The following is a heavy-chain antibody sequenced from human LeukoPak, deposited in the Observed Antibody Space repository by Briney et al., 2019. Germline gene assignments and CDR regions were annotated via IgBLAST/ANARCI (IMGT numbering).Heavy chain of an antibody. V-gene: IGHV3-30*18. D-gene: IGHD6-19*01. CDR1: GFTFSSYG. CDR3: AKDRGQWLVDTLFDY. J-gene: IGHJ4*02. CDR2: ISYDGSNK. Sequence: PGGSLRLSCAASGFTFSSYGMHWVRQAPGKGLEWVAVISYDGSNKYYADSVKGRFTISRDNSKNTLYLQMNSLRAEDTAVYYCAKDRGQWLVDTLFDYWGQGTLVTVSS.